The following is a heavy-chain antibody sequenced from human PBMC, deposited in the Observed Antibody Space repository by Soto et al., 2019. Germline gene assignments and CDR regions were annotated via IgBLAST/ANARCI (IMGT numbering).Heavy chain of an antibody. D-gene: IGHD3-10*01. J-gene: IGHJ4*02. CDR2: INAGNGNT. V-gene: IGHV1-3*01. CDR1: IYTFTSYA. Sequence: QVQLVQSGAEVKKPGASVKVSCKASIYTFTSYAMHWVRQAPGQRLEWMGWINAGNGNTKYSQKFQGRVTITRDTSASTAYMELSSLRSEDTAVYYCARDLLWFGELLYYFDYWGQGTLVTVSS. CDR3: ARDLLWFGELLYYFDY.